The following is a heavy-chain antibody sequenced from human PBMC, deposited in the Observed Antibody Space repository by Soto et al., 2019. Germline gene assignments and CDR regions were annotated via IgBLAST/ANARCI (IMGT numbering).Heavy chain of an antibody. J-gene: IGHJ4*02. CDR2: IYYSGST. D-gene: IGHD1-1*01. V-gene: IGHV4-59*08. CDR1: GGSISSYY. CDR3: ARRYGYSFDY. Sequence: SETLSLTCTVSGGSISSYYLSWIRQPPGKGLEWIGYIYYSGSTNYNPSLKSRVTISVDTSKNQFSLKLSSVTAADTAVYYCARRYGYSFDYWGQGTLITVS.